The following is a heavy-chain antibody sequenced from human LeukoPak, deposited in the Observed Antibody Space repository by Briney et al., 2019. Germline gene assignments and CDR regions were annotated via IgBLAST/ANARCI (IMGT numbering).Heavy chain of an antibody. Sequence: GGSLRLSCTASGFSFSGHWMHWARQLPGKGLVWVSRISPTGSTTSYADSVKGRFTVSRDNAKNTLYLQMNTLRAEDTAIYYCAKGRTVGASYWYFDLWGRGTLVTVSS. CDR2: ISPTGSTT. D-gene: IGHD1-26*01. V-gene: IGHV3-74*01. J-gene: IGHJ2*01. CDR3: AKGRTVGASYWYFDL. CDR1: GFSFSGHW.